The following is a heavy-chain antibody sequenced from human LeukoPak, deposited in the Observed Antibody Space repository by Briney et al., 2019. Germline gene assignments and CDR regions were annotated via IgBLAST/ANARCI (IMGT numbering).Heavy chain of an antibody. CDR3: ATDPALGYCNTTNCYGGLSHPPDAFDI. CDR2: IWYDGSKK. Sequence: GGSLRLSCAASGFTFSTYGMHWVRQAPGKGLQWVAVIWYDGSKKYYVDSVKGRFTISRDNSKNTLYLQMNSLRAEDTAVYYCATDPALGYCNTTNCYGGLSHPPDAFDIWGQGTMVTVSS. J-gene: IGHJ3*02. V-gene: IGHV3-33*01. CDR1: GFTFSTYG. D-gene: IGHD2-2*01.